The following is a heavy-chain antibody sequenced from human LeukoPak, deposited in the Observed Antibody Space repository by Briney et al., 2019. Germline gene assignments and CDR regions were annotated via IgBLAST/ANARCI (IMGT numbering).Heavy chain of an antibody. J-gene: IGHJ5*02. CDR3: ARDWDCRGRRCVDFFVP. V-gene: IGHV1-18*01. D-gene: IGHD2-15*01. Sequence: ASVKVSCKASGYTFIRYGISWVRQAPGQGKEWMGCISAEEGRAIYAQKLQRRVTITTDTATITAYMELRSLRSDDTAVYYCARDWDCRGRRCVDFFVPWGQGTLVTVSS. CDR1: GYTFIRYG. CDR2: ISAEEGRA.